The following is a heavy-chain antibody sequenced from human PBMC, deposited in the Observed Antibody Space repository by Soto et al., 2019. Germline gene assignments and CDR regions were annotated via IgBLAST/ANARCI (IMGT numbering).Heavy chain of an antibody. Sequence: SETLSLTCFVSGGYVTSYHWSWIRQVPGKGLEGIASTSYTGSTNYTPSLKGRVTISIDTTKNPLSLKLTSMTAEDTAVYYCARDTHAGFTDYFDYWGQGTLVTVSS. V-gene: IGHV4-59*02. CDR2: TSYTGST. CDR3: ARDTHAGFTDYFDY. CDR1: GGYVTSYH. J-gene: IGHJ4*02. D-gene: IGHD5-12*01.